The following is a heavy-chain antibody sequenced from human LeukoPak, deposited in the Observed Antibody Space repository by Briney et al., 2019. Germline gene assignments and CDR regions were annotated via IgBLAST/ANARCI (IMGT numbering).Heavy chain of an antibody. CDR2: IGGGGSST. Sequence: QPGGSLRLSCAASGFTFTSYAMNWVRQAPGMGLEWVSRIGGGGSSTYYADSVKGRFTLSRNNSKNTLYLQMNSLRAEDTAVYYCARRRPEDYDDCVYFDYWGQGTLVTVSS. J-gene: IGHJ4*02. D-gene: IGHD3-22*01. CDR3: ARRRPEDYDDCVYFDY. V-gene: IGHV3-23*01. CDR1: GFTFTSYA.